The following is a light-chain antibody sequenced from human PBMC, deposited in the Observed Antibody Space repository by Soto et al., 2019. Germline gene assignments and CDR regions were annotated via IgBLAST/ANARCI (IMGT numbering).Light chain of an antibody. J-gene: IGLJ2*01. Sequence: QSVLTQPPSASGTPGQRVTISCSGSSSNIGGNSVNWYRQLPGTAPKLLIHTNDQRPSGVPDRFSGSKSGTSASLAISGLQSEDEAYYYCAAWDDSLNGPVVFGGGTKLTVL. CDR1: SSNIGGNS. CDR3: AAWDDSLNGPVV. CDR2: TND. V-gene: IGLV1-44*01.